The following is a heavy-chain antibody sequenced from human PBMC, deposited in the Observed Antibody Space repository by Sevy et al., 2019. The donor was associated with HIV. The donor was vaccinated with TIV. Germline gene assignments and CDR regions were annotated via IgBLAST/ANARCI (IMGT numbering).Heavy chain of an antibody. J-gene: IGHJ4*02. V-gene: IGHV3-23*01. CDR2: ISGSGDRR. Sequence: GGSLRLSCAASGFTFSRYAMSWVRQAPGKGLQWVSSISGSGDRRNYADSVKGRFTISSDNSKNTLYLQMSSLRAEDTAIYYCAKDRGSDYGDYFRNYWGQGTLVTVSS. CDR1: GFTFSRYA. CDR3: AKDRGSDYGDYFRNY. D-gene: IGHD4-17*01.